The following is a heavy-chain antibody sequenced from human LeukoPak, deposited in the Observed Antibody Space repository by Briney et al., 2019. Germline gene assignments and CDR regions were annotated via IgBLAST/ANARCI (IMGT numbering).Heavy chain of an antibody. Sequence: GRSLRLSCAASGFTFRDYAMHWVRQAPGKGLEWVAVISYDGSNKYYTDSVKGRFTISRDNSKNTLYLQMNSLRAEDTAVYYCARNQRGGDNDYWGQGTLVTVSS. V-gene: IGHV3-30*04. CDR2: ISYDGSNK. J-gene: IGHJ4*02. D-gene: IGHD2-21*02. CDR1: GFTFRDYA. CDR3: ARNQRGGDNDY.